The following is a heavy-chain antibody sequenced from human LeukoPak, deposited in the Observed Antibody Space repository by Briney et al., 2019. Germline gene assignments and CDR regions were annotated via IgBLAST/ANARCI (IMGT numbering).Heavy chain of an antibody. Sequence: SETLSLTCAVYGGSFSGYYWSWIRQPPGKGLEWIGEINHSGSTNYNPSLKSRVTISVDTSKNQFSLKLSSVTAADTAVYYCARGDIVVVPAAMLAYYYYMDVWGKGTTVTVSS. CDR2: INHSGST. V-gene: IGHV4-34*01. J-gene: IGHJ6*03. CDR1: GGSFSGYY. CDR3: ARGDIVVVPAAMLAYYYYMDV. D-gene: IGHD2-2*01.